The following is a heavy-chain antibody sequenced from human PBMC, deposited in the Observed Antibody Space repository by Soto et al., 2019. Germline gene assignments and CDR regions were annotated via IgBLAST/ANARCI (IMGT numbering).Heavy chain of an antibody. CDR2: IKQDGSEK. J-gene: IGHJ6*02. V-gene: IGHV3-7*03. CDR3: ARPAAYYYYYGMDV. CDR1: GFTFSSYW. D-gene: IGHD2-2*01. Sequence: GSLRLSCAASGFTFSSYWMSWVRQAPGKGLEWVANIKQDGSEKYYVDSVKGRFTISRDNAKNSLYLQMNSLRAEDTAVYYCARPAAYYYYYGMDVWGQGTTVTVSS.